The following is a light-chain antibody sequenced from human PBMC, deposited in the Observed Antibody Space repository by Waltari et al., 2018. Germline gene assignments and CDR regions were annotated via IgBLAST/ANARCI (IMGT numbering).Light chain of an antibody. J-gene: IGLJ3*02. CDR2: DVT. CDR3: SSYAGTYTGV. Sequence: QSALTQPRSVSESPGQSVTISCTGTSRYGGGYNYISWYQHHPGKAPKLIIYDVTKRPSGVPDRFSASKSGNTASLTISGLRAEDEADYYCSSYAGTYTGVFGGGTKLTVL. V-gene: IGLV2-11*01. CDR1: SRYGGGYNY.